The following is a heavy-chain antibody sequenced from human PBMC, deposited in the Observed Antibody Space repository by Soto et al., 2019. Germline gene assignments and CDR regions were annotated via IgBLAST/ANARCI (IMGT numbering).Heavy chain of an antibody. Sequence: ASVKVSCKASGYTFTSYAMHWVRQAPGQRLEWMGWINAGNGNTKYSQKFKGRVTITRDTSASTAYMELSSLRSEDTAVYYCARMYSSGWYFSSGNSDYWGQGTLVTVSS. V-gene: IGHV1-3*01. CDR2: INAGNGNT. CDR3: ARMYSSGWYFSSGNSDY. J-gene: IGHJ4*02. CDR1: GYTFTSYA. D-gene: IGHD6-19*01.